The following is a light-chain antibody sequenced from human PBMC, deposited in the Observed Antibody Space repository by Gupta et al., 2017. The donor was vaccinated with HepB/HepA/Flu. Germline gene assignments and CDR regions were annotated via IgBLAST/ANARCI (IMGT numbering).Light chain of an antibody. CDR1: QSVTTTY. J-gene: IGKJ2*01. V-gene: IGKV3-20*01. CDR3: QQYDSSPHT. CDR2: GAS. Sequence: EIVLTQSPGTLSLSPGERATLPCRASQSVTTTYLGWYQQKPGQAPRLLIYGASHRATGIPDRFSGSGSGTDFTLTIDRLEPEDFAVYYCQQYDSSPHTFGQGTKLEIK.